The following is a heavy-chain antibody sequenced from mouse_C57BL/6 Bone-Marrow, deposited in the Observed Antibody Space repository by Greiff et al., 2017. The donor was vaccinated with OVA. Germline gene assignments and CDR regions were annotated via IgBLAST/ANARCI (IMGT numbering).Heavy chain of an antibody. D-gene: IGHD2-4*01. CDR3: ARDDYDYDYWYFDV. CDR2: INPNNGGT. CDR1: GYTFTDYY. V-gene: IGHV1-26*01. Sequence: VQLQQSGPELVKPGASVKISCKASGYTFTDYYMNWVKQSHGKSLEWIGDINPNNGGTSYNQKFKGKATLTVDKSSSTAYMELRSLTSEDSAVYYCARDDYDYDYWYFDVWGTGTTVTVSS. J-gene: IGHJ1*03.